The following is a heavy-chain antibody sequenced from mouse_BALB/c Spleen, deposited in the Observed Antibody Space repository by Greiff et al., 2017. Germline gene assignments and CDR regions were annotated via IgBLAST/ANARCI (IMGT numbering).Heavy chain of an antibody. CDR3: ARGVLRFYAMDY. Sequence: EVQLQQSGAELVKPGASVKLSCTASGFNIKDTYMHWVKQRPEQGLEWIGRIDPANGNTKYDPKFQGKATITADTSSNTAYLQLSSLTSEDTAVYYCARGVLRFYAMDYWGQGTSVTVSS. V-gene: IGHV14-3*02. CDR1: GFNIKDTY. CDR2: IDPANGNT. J-gene: IGHJ4*01. D-gene: IGHD1-1*01.